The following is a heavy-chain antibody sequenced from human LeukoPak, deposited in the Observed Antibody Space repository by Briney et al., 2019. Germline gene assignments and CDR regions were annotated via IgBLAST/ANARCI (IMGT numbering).Heavy chain of an antibody. CDR1: GYRFTSTR. D-gene: IGHD1-26*01. V-gene: IGHV5-51*01. CDR2: IYPIDSDT. Sequence: GESLKISCKGSGYRFTSTRIGWVRLMPGKGLEWMGTIYPIDSDTRYSPSFQGQVTISADKSISTAYLQWSSLRASDTAMYYCATVNSAHWFFDYWGQGTLVTVSS. J-gene: IGHJ4*02. CDR3: ATVNSAHWFFDY.